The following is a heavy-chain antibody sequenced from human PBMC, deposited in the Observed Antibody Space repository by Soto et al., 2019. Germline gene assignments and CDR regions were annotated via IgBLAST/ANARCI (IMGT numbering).Heavy chain of an antibody. Sequence: SSETLSLTCTVSGGSISSYYWSWIRQPPGKGLEWIGYIYYGGSTNYNPSLKSRVTISVDTSKNQFSLKLSSVTAADTAVYYCARLGYCSSTSCYGPTHFDYWGQGTLVTVSS. CDR1: GGSISSYY. CDR3: ARLGYCSSTSCYGPTHFDY. CDR2: IYYGGST. V-gene: IGHV4-59*01. J-gene: IGHJ4*02. D-gene: IGHD2-2*01.